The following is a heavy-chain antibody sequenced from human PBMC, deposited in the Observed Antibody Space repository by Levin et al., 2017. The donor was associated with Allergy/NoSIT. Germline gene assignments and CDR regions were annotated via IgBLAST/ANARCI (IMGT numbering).Heavy chain of an antibody. D-gene: IGHD3-3*01. V-gene: IGHV1-3*01. CDR3: ARDTIPDYYYYYGMDV. CDR2: INAGNGNT. CDR1: GYTFTSYA. Sequence: ASVKVSCKASGYTFTSYAMHWVRQAPGQRLEWMGWINAGNGNTKYSQKFQGRVTITRDTSASTAYMELSSLRSEDTAVYYCARDTIPDYYYYYGMDVWGQGTTVTVSS. J-gene: IGHJ6*02.